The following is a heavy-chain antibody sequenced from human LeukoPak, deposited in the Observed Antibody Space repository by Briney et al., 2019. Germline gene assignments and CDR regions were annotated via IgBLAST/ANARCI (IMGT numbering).Heavy chain of an antibody. CDR1: GYTLTELS. D-gene: IGHD4-17*01. CDR2: FDPEDGET. V-gene: IGHV1-24*01. CDR3: ATPKGHDYGDPDFRVWRWAFDI. J-gene: IGHJ3*02. Sequence: ASVKVSCKVSGYTLTELSMHWVRQAPGKGLEWMGGFDPEDGETIYAQKFQGRVTMTEDTSTDTAYMELSSLRSEDTAVYYCATPKGHDYGDPDFRVWRWAFDIWGQGTMVTVSS.